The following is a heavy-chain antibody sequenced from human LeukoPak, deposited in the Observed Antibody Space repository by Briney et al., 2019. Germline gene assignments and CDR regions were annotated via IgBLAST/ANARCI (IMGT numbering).Heavy chain of an antibody. J-gene: IGHJ3*02. V-gene: IGHV1-69*01. CDR2: IIPIFGTA. Sequence: SVKVSCKASGGTFSSYAISWVRQAPGQGLEWMGGIIPIFGTANYAQKFQGRVTITADESTSTAYMELSSLRSEDTAVYCCARTTYYYDSSGYYRYAFDIWGQGTMVTVSS. CDR1: GGTFSSYA. CDR3: ARTTYYYDSSGYYRYAFDI. D-gene: IGHD3-22*01.